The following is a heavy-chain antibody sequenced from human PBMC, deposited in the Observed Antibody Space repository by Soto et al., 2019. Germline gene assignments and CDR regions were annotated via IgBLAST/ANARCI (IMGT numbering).Heavy chain of an antibody. D-gene: IGHD3-16*02. CDR3: ALVLGELSLSGIKQFDY. CDR1: GFTFSSYA. CDR2: VSGSGDST. V-gene: IGHV3-23*01. Sequence: PGGSLRLSCAASGFTFSSYAMSWVRQAPGKGLEWVSTVSGSGDSTYYADSVKGRFTISRDNSKNTLYLQINSLRAEDTALYYCALVLGELSLSGIKQFDYWGQGSLVTVSS. J-gene: IGHJ4*02.